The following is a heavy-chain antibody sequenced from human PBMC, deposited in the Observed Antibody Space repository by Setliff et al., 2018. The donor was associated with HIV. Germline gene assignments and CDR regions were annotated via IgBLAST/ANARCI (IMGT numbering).Heavy chain of an antibody. CDR1: GGSLSGYY. CDR2: INQSGNT. J-gene: IGHJ6*03. CDR3: ARGVLITKRVTQTGGYYYYTDV. V-gene: IGHV4-34*01. Sequence: SENLSLTCAVYGGSLSGYYWSWVRQSPGRGLEWIGEINQSGNTNFNPSLKSRLIISVDTSKSQFSLTLSSVTAADTAVYYCARGVLITKRVTQTGGYYYYTDVWGKGTTVTVSS. D-gene: IGHD2-21*02.